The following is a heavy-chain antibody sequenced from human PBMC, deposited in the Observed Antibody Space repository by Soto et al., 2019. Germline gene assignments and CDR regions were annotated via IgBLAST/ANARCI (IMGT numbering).Heavy chain of an antibody. CDR2: ISGSGFKK. D-gene: IGHD3-22*01. V-gene: IGHV3-23*01. CDR3: ARGVMGSSYDSSGFEY. CDR1: GFIFENFG. J-gene: IGHJ4*02. Sequence: PGGSLRLSCAASGFIFENFGMSWVRQAPGKGLEWISSISGSGFKKYHADSVKGRLTISRDNSENTVFLQMNSLRAEDTAVYFCARGVMGSSYDSSGFEYWGQGALVTVSS.